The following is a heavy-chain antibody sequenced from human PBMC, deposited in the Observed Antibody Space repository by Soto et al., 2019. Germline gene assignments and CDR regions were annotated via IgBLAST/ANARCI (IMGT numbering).Heavy chain of an antibody. J-gene: IGHJ3*02. CDR2: IYTSGST. CDR3: ARGANSGSYWDAFDI. V-gene: IGHV4-4*07. Sequence: SETLSLTCSASGGSMSTFDWSWIRKTTGKGLEWIGRIYTSGSTNYNPSLTSRVTMSVDTSKNQFSLKLSSVTAADTAVYYCARGANSGSYWDAFDIWGQGTMVTVSS. D-gene: IGHD1-26*01. CDR1: GGSMSTFD.